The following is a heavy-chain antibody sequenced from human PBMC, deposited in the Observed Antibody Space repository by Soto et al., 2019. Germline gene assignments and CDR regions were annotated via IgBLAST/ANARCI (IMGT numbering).Heavy chain of an antibody. CDR2: ISNDGSST. J-gene: IGHJ1*01. V-gene: IGHV3-74*01. Sequence: EVQLVESGGGLVQPGGSLRLSRVASGFTFSSYWMHWVRQAPGKGLVWVSSISNDGSSTSYADPVKGRFTISRDNAKNTLYLQMNSLRAEDTAVYYCARLPNKSPHNWGQGTLVIVSP. CDR1: GFTFSSYW. CDR3: ARLPNKSPHN.